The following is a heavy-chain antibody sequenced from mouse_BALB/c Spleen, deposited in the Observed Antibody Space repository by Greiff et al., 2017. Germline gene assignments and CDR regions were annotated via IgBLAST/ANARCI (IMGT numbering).Heavy chain of an antibody. CDR2: INPSTGYT. Sequence: QVQLQQSGAELAKPGASVKMSCKASGYTFTSYWMHWVKQRPGQGLEWIGYINPSTGYTEYNQKFKDKATLTADKSSSTAYMQLSSLTSEDSAVYYCARRGSPYYAMDYWGQGTSVTVSS. V-gene: IGHV1-7*01. CDR1: GYTFTSYW. CDR3: ARRGSPYYAMDY. J-gene: IGHJ4*01.